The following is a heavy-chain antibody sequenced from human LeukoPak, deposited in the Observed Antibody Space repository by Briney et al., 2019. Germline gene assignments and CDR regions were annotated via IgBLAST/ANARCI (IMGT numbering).Heavy chain of an antibody. J-gene: IGHJ5*02. CDR3: AKGPPPANYCSSTSCHNWFDP. V-gene: IGHV3-30*18. Sequence: GGSLRLSCAASGLTFSSYGMHWVRQAPGKGLEWVAVISYDGSNKYYADSVKGRFTISRDNSKNTLYLQMNSLRAEDTAVYYCAKGPPPANYCSSTSCHNWFDPWGQGTLVTVSS. CDR2: ISYDGSNK. CDR1: GLTFSSYG. D-gene: IGHD2-2*01.